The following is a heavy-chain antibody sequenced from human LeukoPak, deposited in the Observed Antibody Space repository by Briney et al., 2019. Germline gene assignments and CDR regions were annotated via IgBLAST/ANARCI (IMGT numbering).Heavy chain of an antibody. CDR1: GYSFTSHY. CDR3: ARGGDSKQDAFDI. J-gene: IGHJ3*02. V-gene: IGHV1-46*01. Sequence: ASVKVSCKASGYSFTSHYMHWVRQAPGQGLEWMGLINPSGGSTSYAQKFQGRVTMTRDMSTSTVYMELSSLRSEDTAVYYCARGGDSKQDAFDIWGQGTMVTVSS. CDR2: INPSGGST. D-gene: IGHD4-17*01.